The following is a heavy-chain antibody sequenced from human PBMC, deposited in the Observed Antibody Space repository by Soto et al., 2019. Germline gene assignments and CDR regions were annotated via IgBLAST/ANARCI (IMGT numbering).Heavy chain of an antibody. D-gene: IGHD6-19*01. CDR2: INAGNGNT. V-gene: IGHV1-3*01. CDR1: GYTFTSYA. Sequence: GASVKVSCKASGYTFTSYAMHWVRQAPGQRLEWMGWINAGNGNTKYSQKFQGRVTITRDTSASTAYMELSSLRSEDTAVYYCARLAVAGSVEDAFDIWGQGTMVTVSS. CDR3: ARLAVAGSVEDAFDI. J-gene: IGHJ3*02.